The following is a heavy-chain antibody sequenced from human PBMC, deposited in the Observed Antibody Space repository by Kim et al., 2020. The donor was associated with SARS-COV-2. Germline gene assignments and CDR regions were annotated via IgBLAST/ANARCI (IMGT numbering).Heavy chain of an antibody. CDR3: ARDHYWNDSDGRKPGYGMDV. CDR1: GYTFTSYA. CDR2: INAGNGNT. D-gene: IGHD1-1*01. J-gene: IGHJ6*02. Sequence: ASVKVSCKASGYTFTSYAMHWVRQAPGQRLEWMGWINAGNGNTKYSQKFQGRVTITRDTSASTAYMELSSLRSEDTAVYYCARDHYWNDSDGRKPGYGMDVWGQGTTVTISS. V-gene: IGHV1-3*01.